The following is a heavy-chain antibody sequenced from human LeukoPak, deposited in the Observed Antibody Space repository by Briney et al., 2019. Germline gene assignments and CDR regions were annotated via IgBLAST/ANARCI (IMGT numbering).Heavy chain of an antibody. CDR3: AKADRGHYYGSGSYPSLFDY. D-gene: IGHD3-10*01. J-gene: IGHJ4*02. Sequence: PGGSLRLSCTTSGFTFSNFGMYWVRQAPGKGLEWVAFIWYDGSYKYYADSVKGRFTISRDNSKNTLYLQMNSLRAEDTAVYYCAKADRGHYYGSGSYPSLFDYWGQGTLVTVSS. CDR2: IWYDGSYK. V-gene: IGHV3-30*02. CDR1: GFTFSNFG.